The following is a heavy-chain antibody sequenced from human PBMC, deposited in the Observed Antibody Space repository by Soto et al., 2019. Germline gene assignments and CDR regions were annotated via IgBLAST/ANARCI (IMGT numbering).Heavy chain of an antibody. J-gene: IGHJ4*02. Sequence: VQMVESGGGVVHPGGSLRLSCAVSGFTFADYAVHWVRQSAGKGLEWVSFINADGSDKYYADSVRGRFTISRDNSKDSFYLQMNSLRLEDTAMYYCAKAKFYYDSSPYDSWGQGTLVTVSS. V-gene: IGHV3-43*02. D-gene: IGHD3-22*01. CDR3: AKAKFYYDSSPYDS. CDR2: INADGSDK. CDR1: GFTFADYA.